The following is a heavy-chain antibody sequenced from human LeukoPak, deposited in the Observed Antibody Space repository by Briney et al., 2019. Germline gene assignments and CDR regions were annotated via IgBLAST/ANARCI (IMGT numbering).Heavy chain of an antibody. V-gene: IGHV4-34*01. CDR2: INHSGST. D-gene: IGHD5-12*01. CDR3: ARGIVATMRRVNWFDP. J-gene: IGHJ5*02. Sequence: SETLSLTCAVYGGSFSGYYWSWIRQPPGKGLEWMGEINHSGSTNYNPSLKSRVTISVDTSKNQFSLKLSSAAAADTAVYYRARGIVATMRRVNWFDPWGQGTLVTVSS. CDR1: GGSFSGYY.